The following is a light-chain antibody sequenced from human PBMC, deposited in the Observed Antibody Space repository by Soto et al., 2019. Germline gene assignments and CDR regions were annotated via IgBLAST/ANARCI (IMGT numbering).Light chain of an antibody. CDR1: SSNIGAGYD. Sequence: QAVVTQPPSVSGAPGQRVTISCTGSSSNIGAGYDVHWYQQFPGTAPKVLIYGNNNRPLEVPDRFSGSKSGTSASLAITGLQAEDEADYYCQSYDNSLSGWVFGGGTQLTVL. CDR2: GNN. J-gene: IGLJ2*01. V-gene: IGLV1-40*01. CDR3: QSYDNSLSGWV.